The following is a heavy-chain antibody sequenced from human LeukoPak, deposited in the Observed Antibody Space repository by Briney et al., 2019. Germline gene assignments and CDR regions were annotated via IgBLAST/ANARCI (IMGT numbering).Heavy chain of an antibody. CDR1: GFTFSSYA. Sequence: TGGSLRLSCAASGFTFSSYAMSWVRQAPGKGLEWVSYISSSRSTIYYADSVKGRFTISRDNAKNSLYLQMNSLRAEDTAVYYCAREYCSSTSCLYDYWGQGTLVTVSS. V-gene: IGHV3-48*01. CDR2: ISSSRSTI. J-gene: IGHJ4*02. CDR3: AREYCSSTSCLYDY. D-gene: IGHD2-2*01.